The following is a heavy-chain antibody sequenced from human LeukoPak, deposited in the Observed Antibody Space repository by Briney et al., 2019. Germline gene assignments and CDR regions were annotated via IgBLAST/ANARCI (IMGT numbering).Heavy chain of an antibody. Sequence: ASVKVSFKASGYTFTSYYMHWVRQAPGQGLEWMGIINPSGGSTSYAQKFQGRVTMTRDTSTSTVYMELSSLRSDDTAVYYCARAAPGIVGATDDWGQGTLVTVSS. CDR2: INPSGGST. D-gene: IGHD1-26*01. CDR3: ARAAPGIVGATDD. J-gene: IGHJ4*02. V-gene: IGHV1-46*01. CDR1: GYTFTSYY.